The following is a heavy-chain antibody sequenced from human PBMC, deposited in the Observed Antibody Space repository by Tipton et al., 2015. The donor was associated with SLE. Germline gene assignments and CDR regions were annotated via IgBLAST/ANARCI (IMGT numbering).Heavy chain of an antibody. CDR2: ISAYNGNT. CDR3: AVEPGSIAALRGDY. D-gene: IGHD6-6*01. V-gene: IGHV1-18*04. J-gene: IGHJ4*02. CDR1: GYTFTGYY. Sequence: QLVQSGAEVKKPGASVKVPCKASGYTFTGYYMHWVRQAPGQGLEWMGWISAYNGNTNYAQKLQGRVTMTADTSTSTAYMELRSLRSDDTAVYYCAVEPGSIAALRGDYWGQGTLVTVSS.